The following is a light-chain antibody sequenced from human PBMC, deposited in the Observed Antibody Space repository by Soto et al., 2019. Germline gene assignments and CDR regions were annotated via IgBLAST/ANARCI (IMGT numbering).Light chain of an antibody. CDR1: QGISSY. CDR2: AAS. J-gene: IGKJ1*01. V-gene: IGKV1-9*01. CDR3: QEYTVNWPT. Sequence: SQGTESTSSLSTSVGKRVTITCRASQGISSYLAWYQQKPGKAPKLLIHAASTLQSGVPSRFSGSGSGTEFTLTINGLQSEDFAVYYCQEYTVNWPTFGQGAKV.